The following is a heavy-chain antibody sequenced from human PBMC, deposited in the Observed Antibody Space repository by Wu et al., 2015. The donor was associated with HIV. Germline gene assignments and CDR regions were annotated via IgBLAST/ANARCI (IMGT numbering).Heavy chain of an antibody. J-gene: IGHJ6*02. CDR3: ARNTDSVATSLYSLGV. D-gene: IGHD5-12*01. V-gene: IGHV1-69*05. CDR2: INPLFGTT. Sequence: QAQLVQFGDEVKKPGSSVKVTCKASGDGFTSYAVSWVRQAPGQGLEWMGGINPLFGTTKHVQRFQDRVTFSTDESKRTVYMELSSLRIEDTAVYYCARNTDSVATSLYSLGVWGQGTTVTVSS. CDR1: GDGFTSYA.